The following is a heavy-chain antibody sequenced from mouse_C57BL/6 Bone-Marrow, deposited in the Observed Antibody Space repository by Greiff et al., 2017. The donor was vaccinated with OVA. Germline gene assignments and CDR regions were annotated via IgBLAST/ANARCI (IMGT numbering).Heavy chain of an antibody. D-gene: IGHD1-1*01. CDR2: ISSGGSYT. CDR3: ARPLFITSVVEGAWFAY. J-gene: IGHJ3*01. Sequence: DVKLVESGGDLVKPGGSLKLSCAASGFTFSSYGMSWVRQTPDKRLEWVATISSGGSYTSYPDSVTGRFTISRANAKKPLYLQMSSLKSEDSAMYYCARPLFITSVVEGAWFAYWGQGTLVTVSA. V-gene: IGHV5-6*02. CDR1: GFTFSSYG.